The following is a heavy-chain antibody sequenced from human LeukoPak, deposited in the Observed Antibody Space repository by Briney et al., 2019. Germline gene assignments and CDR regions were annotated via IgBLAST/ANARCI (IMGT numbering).Heavy chain of an antibody. D-gene: IGHD2-2*01. V-gene: IGHV3-21*01. J-gene: IGHJ4*02. CDR1: GFTFSSYS. CDR3: VPLFRCSSTSCYADFDY. Sequence: GGPLRLSCAASGFTFSSYSMNWVRQAPGKGLEWVSSISSSSSYIYYADSVKGRFTISRDNAKNSLYLQMNSLRAEDTAVYCCVPLFRCSSTSCYADFDYWGQGTLVTVSS. CDR2: ISSSSSYI.